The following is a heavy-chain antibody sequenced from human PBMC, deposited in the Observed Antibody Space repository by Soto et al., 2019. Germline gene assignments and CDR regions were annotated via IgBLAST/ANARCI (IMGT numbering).Heavy chain of an antibody. CDR2: IKQDGSEK. CDR1: GFTFSSYW. Sequence: GGSLRLSCAASGFTFSSYWMSWVRQAPGKGLEWVANIKQDGSEKYYVDSVKGHFTISRDNAKNSMYLQMNSLRAEDSAVYYCARDESDGYIWGSYRYTGSSDYWGQGTLVTVSS. J-gene: IGHJ4*02. V-gene: IGHV3-7*01. D-gene: IGHD3-16*02. CDR3: ARDESDGYIWGSYRYTGSSDY.